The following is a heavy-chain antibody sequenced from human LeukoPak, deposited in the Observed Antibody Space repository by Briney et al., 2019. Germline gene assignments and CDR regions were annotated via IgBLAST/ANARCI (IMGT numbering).Heavy chain of an antibody. CDR1: GFTFSSYG. V-gene: IGHV3-30*02. D-gene: IGHD3-10*01. CDR3: AKVTYGSGTYGAFDS. J-gene: IGHJ4*02. Sequence: PGGSLRLSCAASGFTFSSYGMHWVRQAPGKGLEWVAFIRYDGSNKYYADSVKGPFTISRDNSKNTLYLQMNSLRAEDTAVYYCAKVTYGSGTYGAFDSWGQGTLVTVSS. CDR2: IRYDGSNK.